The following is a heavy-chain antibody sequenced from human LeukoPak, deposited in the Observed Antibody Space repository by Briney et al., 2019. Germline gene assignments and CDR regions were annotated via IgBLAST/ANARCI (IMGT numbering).Heavy chain of an antibody. CDR2: INTYNGDT. Sequence: GASVEVSCKASGYTFTHYGITWVRQAPGQGLAWMGWINTYNGDTKCAQKLQGRVTMTTDTSTSTAFMELRSLRSDDSAVYYCARGIRSPLFDYWGLGTLVTVSP. J-gene: IGHJ4*02. CDR1: GYTFTHYG. CDR3: ARGIRSPLFDY. V-gene: IGHV1-18*01. D-gene: IGHD3-16*01.